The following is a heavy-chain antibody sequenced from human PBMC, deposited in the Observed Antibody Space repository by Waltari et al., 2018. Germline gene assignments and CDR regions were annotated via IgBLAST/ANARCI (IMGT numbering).Heavy chain of an antibody. CDR1: GYTFTSYA. D-gene: IGHD2-21*01. J-gene: IGHJ4*02. V-gene: IGHV1-3*03. CDR2: INAGNGNT. Sequence: QVQLVQSGAEVKKPGASVKVSCKASGYTFTSYAMPWVRQAPGQRLEWMGWINAGNGNTKYSQEFQGRVTITRDTSASTAYMELSSLRSEDMAVYYCARDHSYCGGDCYSFDYWGQGTLVTVSS. CDR3: ARDHSYCGGDCYSFDY.